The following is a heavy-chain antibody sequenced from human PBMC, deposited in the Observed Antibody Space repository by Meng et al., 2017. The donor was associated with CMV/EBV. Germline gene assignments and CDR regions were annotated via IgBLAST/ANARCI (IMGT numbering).Heavy chain of an antibody. CDR2: INSDGSST. J-gene: IGHJ6*02. CDR1: GFTFSSYW. V-gene: IGHV3-74*01. D-gene: IGHD1-26*01. Sequence: GESLKISCAASGFTFSSYWMHWVRQAPGKGLVWVSRINSDGSSTSYADSVKGRFTIPRDNAKNTLYLQMNSLRAEDTAVYYCARDAGATGMDVWGQGTTVTVSS. CDR3: ARDAGATGMDV.